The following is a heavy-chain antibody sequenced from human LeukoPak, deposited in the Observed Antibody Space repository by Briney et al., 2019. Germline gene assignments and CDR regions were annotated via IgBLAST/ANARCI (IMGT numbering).Heavy chain of an antibody. V-gene: IGHV4-4*07. CDR2: IYSSGST. CDR1: GGSISSYY. Sequence: SETLSLTCTVSGGSISSYYWSWIRQPPGKGLEWIGSIYSSGSTYDNPSLKSRVTMSVDTSKKQFSLKLSSVTAADTAVYYCAREGFADSSSWYWFDPWGQGTLVTVSS. J-gene: IGHJ5*02. D-gene: IGHD6-13*01. CDR3: AREGFADSSSWYWFDP.